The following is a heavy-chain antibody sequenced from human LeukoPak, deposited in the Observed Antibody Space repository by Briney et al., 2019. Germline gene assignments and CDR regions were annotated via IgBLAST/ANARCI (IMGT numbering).Heavy chain of an antibody. CDR2: INTKTGNP. CDR1: GGTFSSYA. CDR3: AREQFDP. V-gene: IGHV7-4-1*02. Sequence: GASVKVSCKASGGTFSSYAISWVRQAPGRGLEWMGWINTKTGNPTYVQGFTGRFVFSLDTSVTTAYLQISGLKTEDIAVYYCAREQFDPWGQGSVVIVSS. J-gene: IGHJ5*02.